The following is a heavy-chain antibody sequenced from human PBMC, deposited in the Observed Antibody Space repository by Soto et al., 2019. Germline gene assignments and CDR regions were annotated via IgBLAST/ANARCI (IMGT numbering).Heavy chain of an antibody. CDR2: IIPIFGTA. CDR1: GGTFSSYA. Sequence: QVQLVQSGAEVKKPGSSVKVSCKASGGTFSSYAISWVRQAPGQGLEWMGGIIPIFGTANYAQKFKGRVTITADESTSTAYIELSSLRSEDTDVYYCARDRNYYDILTGYYKTYYFDYWGQGTLVTVSS. V-gene: IGHV1-69*01. J-gene: IGHJ4*02. D-gene: IGHD3-9*01. CDR3: ARDRNYYDILTGYYKTYYFDY.